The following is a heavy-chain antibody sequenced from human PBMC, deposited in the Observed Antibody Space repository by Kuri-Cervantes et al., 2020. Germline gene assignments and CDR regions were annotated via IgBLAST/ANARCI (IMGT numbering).Heavy chain of an antibody. J-gene: IGHJ3*02. Sequence: ASVKVSCKTSGYTFTDYGINWVRKAPGQGLEWMGWISTYNGKTKFAQKFLGRVSMTTDTFTTTAYMDLRSLRSDDTAAYYCARGPYDSSGSMGAFDIWGQGTMVTVSS. CDR2: ISTYNGKT. D-gene: IGHD3-22*01. CDR1: GYTFTDYG. V-gene: IGHV1-18*01. CDR3: ARGPYDSSGSMGAFDI.